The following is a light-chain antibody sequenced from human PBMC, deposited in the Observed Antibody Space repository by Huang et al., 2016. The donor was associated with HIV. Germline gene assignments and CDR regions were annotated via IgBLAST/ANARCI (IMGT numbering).Light chain of an antibody. CDR3: QQYYSTLWT. CDR1: QGMSNS. Sequence: DIQMTQSPSSLSASVGDSVTITCRASQGMSNSLAWFQQKPGKAPRLLRYAASRLESGVPSRFSGSGSGTDYTLTISSLQPEDFATYYCQQYYSTLWTFGQGTKVEIK. J-gene: IGKJ1*01. V-gene: IGKV1-NL1*01. CDR2: AAS.